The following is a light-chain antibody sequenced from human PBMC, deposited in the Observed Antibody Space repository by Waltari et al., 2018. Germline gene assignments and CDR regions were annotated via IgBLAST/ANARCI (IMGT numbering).Light chain of an antibody. CDR2: GNN. V-gene: IGLV1-44*01. CDR1: GSNIGTNT. CDR3: FSWDGSLSGLV. J-gene: IGLJ2*01. Sequence: QSVLTQPPSASATAGQRVTISCSGSGSNIGTNTANWYQQVPGTAPKLVIYGNNQRPPGVPDRISGSKSGTSGSLAISGLRSEDEADYYCFSWDGSLSGLVFGGGTRLTVL.